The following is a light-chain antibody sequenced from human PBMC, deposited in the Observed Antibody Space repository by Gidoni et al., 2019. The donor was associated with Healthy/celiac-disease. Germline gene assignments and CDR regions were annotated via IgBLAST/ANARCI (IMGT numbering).Light chain of an antibody. CDR2: WAS. Sequence: DIVMTQSPASLAVSLGERATINCKSSQSVLYSSNNKHYLAWYQHKPGQPPKLVIYWASTRESGVPDRFSGSGSGTDFTLTISSLQAEDVVVYYCQQYYSTPLTFGGGTKVEIK. V-gene: IGKV4-1*01. CDR1: QSVLYSSNNKHY. J-gene: IGKJ4*01. CDR3: QQYYSTPLT.